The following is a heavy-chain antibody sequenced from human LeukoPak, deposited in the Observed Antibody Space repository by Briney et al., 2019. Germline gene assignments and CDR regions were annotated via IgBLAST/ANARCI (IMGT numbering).Heavy chain of an antibody. Sequence: SETLSLTCTVSGGSISSGDYYWSWIRQPPGKGLEWLGYIYYSGSTYYNPSLKSRVTISVDTSKNQFSLKLSSVTAADTAVYYCARGVKTIAARRRKAGLDYWGQGTLVTVSS. J-gene: IGHJ4*02. CDR3: ARGVKTIAARRRKAGLDY. V-gene: IGHV4-30-4*08. CDR2: IYYSGST. CDR1: GGSISSGDYY. D-gene: IGHD6-6*01.